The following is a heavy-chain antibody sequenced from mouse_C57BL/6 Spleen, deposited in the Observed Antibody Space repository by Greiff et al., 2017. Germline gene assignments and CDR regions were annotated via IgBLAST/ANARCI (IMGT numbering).Heavy chain of an antibody. Sequence: EVKLVESGGDLVKPGGSLKLSCAASGFTFSSYGMSWVRQTPDKRLAWVATISSGGSYTYYPDSVQGRFTISRDTAKNTLYLQMISLKSEDTAMYYCARQRDYSNYEGYYYARDYWGQGTSVTVSS. J-gene: IGHJ4*01. CDR1: GFTFSSYG. CDR3: ARQRDYSNYEGYYYARDY. CDR2: ISSGGSYT. V-gene: IGHV5-6*01. D-gene: IGHD2-5*01.